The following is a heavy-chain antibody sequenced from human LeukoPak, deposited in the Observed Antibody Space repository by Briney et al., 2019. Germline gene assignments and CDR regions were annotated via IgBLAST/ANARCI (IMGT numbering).Heavy chain of an antibody. J-gene: IGHJ2*01. V-gene: IGHV4-39*07. Sequence: SETLSLTCTVSGGSISSSSYYWGWIRQPPGKGLEWIGSIYYSGSTYYNPSLKSRVTISVDTSKNQFSLKLSSVTAADTAVYYCARDPRYCSSTSCYYRYWYFDLWGRGTLVTVSS. CDR3: ARDPRYCSSTSCYYRYWYFDL. CDR1: GGSISSSSYY. D-gene: IGHD2-2*01. CDR2: IYYSGST.